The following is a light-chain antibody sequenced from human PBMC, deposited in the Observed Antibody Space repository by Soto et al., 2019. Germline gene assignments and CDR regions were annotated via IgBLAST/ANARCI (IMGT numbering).Light chain of an antibody. V-gene: IGKV3-20*01. CDR3: QQYGSSPHVT. CDR2: GAS. CDR1: QSVSSSY. J-gene: IGKJ2*01. Sequence: EIVLTQSPGTLSLSPGERATLSCRASQSVSSSYLAWYQQKPGQAPRLLIYGASSRATGIPDRFSGSGSGTDFTLTVRRLEPEDFALYYCQQYGSSPHVTFGQGTKLEIK.